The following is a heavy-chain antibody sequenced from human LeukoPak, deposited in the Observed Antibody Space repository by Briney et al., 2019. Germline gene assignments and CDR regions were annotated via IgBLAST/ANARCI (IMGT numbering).Heavy chain of an antibody. CDR3: ARGNYYDSRGSSVTEH. V-gene: IGHV3-30*04. J-gene: IGHJ4*02. CDR2: ISRDGTA. D-gene: IGHD3-22*01. Sequence: GGSLRLSCATSGFTFSYYVFHWVRQAPGKGLDWVAAISRDGTAYYADSVKGRFTVSRDTSEDTVFLQMVSLGLEDTAVYYCARGNYYDSRGSSVTEHWGQGTLVTVSS. CDR1: GFTFSYYV.